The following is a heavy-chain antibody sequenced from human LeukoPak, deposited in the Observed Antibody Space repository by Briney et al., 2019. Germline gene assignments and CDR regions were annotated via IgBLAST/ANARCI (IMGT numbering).Heavy chain of an antibody. CDR3: ASSGSYYAAEDFDY. Sequence: GGSLRLSCAASGLTFSSYWMSWVRQAPGKGLEWVANIKQDGSEKYYVDSVKGRFTISRDNAKNSLYLQMNSLRAEDTAVYYCASSGSYYAAEDFDYWGQGTLVTVSS. V-gene: IGHV3-7*01. CDR2: IKQDGSEK. J-gene: IGHJ4*02. CDR1: GLTFSSYW. D-gene: IGHD1-26*01.